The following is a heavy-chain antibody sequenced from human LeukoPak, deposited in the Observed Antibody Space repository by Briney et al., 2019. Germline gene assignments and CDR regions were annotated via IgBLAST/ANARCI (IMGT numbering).Heavy chain of an antibody. CDR3: ARDSGWYPVDY. Sequence: GGSLRLSCAASGFTFSNSWMTWIRQAPGKGLEWVANIKEDGSEKNYVDSVRGRFTISRDNAKTSLYLQMNSLRAEDKAVYYCARDSGWYPVDYWGQGTLVTVSS. J-gene: IGHJ4*02. V-gene: IGHV3-7*01. D-gene: IGHD6-19*01. CDR2: IKEDGSEK. CDR1: GFTFSNSW.